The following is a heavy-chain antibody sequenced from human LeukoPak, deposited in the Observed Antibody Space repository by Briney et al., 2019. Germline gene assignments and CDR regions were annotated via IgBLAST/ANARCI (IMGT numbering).Heavy chain of an antibody. CDR1: GGSFSGYY. V-gene: IGHV4-34*01. Sequence: TSETLSLTCAVYGGSFSGYYWSWIRQPPGKGLGWIGEINHSGSTNYNPSLKSRVTISVDTSKNQFSLKLSSVTAADTAVYYCARCKIGYCSSTSCSNRGYNWFDPWGQGTLVTVSS. J-gene: IGHJ5*02. CDR2: INHSGST. CDR3: ARCKIGYCSSTSCSNRGYNWFDP. D-gene: IGHD2-2*01.